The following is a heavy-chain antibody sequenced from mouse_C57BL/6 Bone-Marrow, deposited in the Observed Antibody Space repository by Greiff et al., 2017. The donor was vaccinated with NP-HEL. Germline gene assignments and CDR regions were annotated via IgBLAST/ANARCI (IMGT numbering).Heavy chain of an antibody. V-gene: IGHV1-19*01. CDR3: ARGDWDDY. D-gene: IGHD4-1*01. Sequence: EVQGVESGPVLVKPGASVKMSCKASGYTFTDYYMNWVKQSHGKSLEWIGVINPYNGGTSYNQKFKGKATLTVDKSSSTAYMELNSLTSEDSAVYYCARGDWDDYWGQGTTLTVSS. CDR1: GYTFTDYY. CDR2: INPYNGGT. J-gene: IGHJ2*01.